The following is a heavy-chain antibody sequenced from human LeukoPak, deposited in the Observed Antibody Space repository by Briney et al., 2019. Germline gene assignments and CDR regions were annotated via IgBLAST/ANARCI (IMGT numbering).Heavy chain of an antibody. CDR2: ISNIGSTT. CDR1: GLTLSNYY. Sequence: PGGSLRLSCAASGLTLSNYYMSWIRRAPGKGLEWVSYISNIGSTTHHADSVKGRFTISRDNAKNSLYLQMNSLRAEDTAVYYCASDISNKGFDYWGQGTLVTVSS. V-gene: IGHV3-11*04. D-gene: IGHD3-3*02. J-gene: IGHJ4*02. CDR3: ASDISNKGFDY.